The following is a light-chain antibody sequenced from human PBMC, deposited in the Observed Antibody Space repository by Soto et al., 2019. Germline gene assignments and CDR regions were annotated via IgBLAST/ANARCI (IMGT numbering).Light chain of an antibody. CDR3: QVWNGRSFPGV. CDR2: DDS. CDR1: SIGTKS. Sequence: SYELTQPPSVSVAPGQTASIACGGDSIGTKSVNWYQQRPGQAPVVVVYDDSDRPTGIPERFSGSNSGNTATLTISRVEAGDEADYYCQVWNGRSFPGVFGPGTKVTVL. V-gene: IGLV3-21*02. J-gene: IGLJ1*01.